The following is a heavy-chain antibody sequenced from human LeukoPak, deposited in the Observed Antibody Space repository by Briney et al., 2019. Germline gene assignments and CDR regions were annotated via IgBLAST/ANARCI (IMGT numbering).Heavy chain of an antibody. Sequence: GGSLRLSCAASGFTFSSYWMSWVRQAPGKGPEWVANIKQDGSEKYYVDSVKGRFTISRDNAKNSLYLQMNSLRAEDTAVYYCAKLEDDIVVVPAALEDYWGQGTLVTVSS. V-gene: IGHV3-7*03. CDR3: AKLEDDIVVVPAALEDY. D-gene: IGHD2-2*01. CDR2: IKQDGSEK. J-gene: IGHJ4*02. CDR1: GFTFSSYW.